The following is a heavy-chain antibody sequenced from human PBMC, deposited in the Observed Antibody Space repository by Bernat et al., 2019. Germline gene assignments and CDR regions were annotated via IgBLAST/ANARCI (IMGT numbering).Heavy chain of an antibody. J-gene: IGHJ6*02. CDR2: ISSSGSAI. Sequence: ISSSGSAIYYADSVKGRFTISRDNAKNTLYLQMNSLRAEDTAVYYCAREFVTIFGVNYYQYGMDVWGQGTTVTVSS. CDR3: AREFVTIFGVNYYQYGMDV. V-gene: IGHV3-11*04. D-gene: IGHD3-3*01.